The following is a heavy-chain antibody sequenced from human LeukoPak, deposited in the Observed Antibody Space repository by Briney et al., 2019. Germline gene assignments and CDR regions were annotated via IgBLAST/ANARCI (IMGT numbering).Heavy chain of an antibody. V-gene: IGHV3-74*01. Sequence: GGSLRLSCAASGFTFSSHWMPWVRHAPGKGLVWVSRINIAGSSTTYADSVKGRFTISRDNAKNTVYLEMNSLRAEDTAVYYCARGLYGPDYWGQGTLVTVSS. J-gene: IGHJ4*02. CDR2: INIAGSST. D-gene: IGHD4-17*01. CDR3: ARGLYGPDY. CDR1: GFTFSSHW.